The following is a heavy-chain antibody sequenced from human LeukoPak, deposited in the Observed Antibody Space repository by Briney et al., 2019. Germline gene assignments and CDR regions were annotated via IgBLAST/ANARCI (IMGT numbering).Heavy chain of an antibody. CDR3: ARGPAHYYYGMDV. CDR2: INTNTGNP. Sequence: GASVKVSCKASGYTFTSYTMNWVRQAPGQGLEWMRWINTNTGNPTYAQGFTGRFVFSLDPSVSTAYLQISSLKAEDTAVYYCARGPAHYYYGMDVWGQGTTVTVSS. J-gene: IGHJ6*02. CDR1: GYTFTSYT. V-gene: IGHV7-4-1*02.